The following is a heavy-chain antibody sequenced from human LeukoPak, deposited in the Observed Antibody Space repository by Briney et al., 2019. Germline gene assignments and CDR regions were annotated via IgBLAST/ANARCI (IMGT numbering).Heavy chain of an antibody. V-gene: IGHV4-59*01. J-gene: IGHJ6*03. D-gene: IGHD2-21*01. Sequence: SETLSLTCTVSGGSISSYYWSWIRQPPGKGLEWIGYIYYSGSTNYNPSLKSRVTISVDTSKNQFSLKLSSVTAADTAVYYCARGGDHYYYYYYMDVWGKGTTVTVPS. CDR2: IYYSGST. CDR1: GGSISSYY. CDR3: ARGGDHYYYYYYMDV.